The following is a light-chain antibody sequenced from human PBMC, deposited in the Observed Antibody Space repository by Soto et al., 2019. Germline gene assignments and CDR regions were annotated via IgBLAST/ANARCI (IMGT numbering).Light chain of an antibody. CDR1: QSISNN. CDR2: DTS. V-gene: IGKV3-15*01. CDR3: QQRSNWPPIT. J-gene: IGKJ5*01. Sequence: EIVLTQSPATLSVSPGERATLSCRASQSISNNLAWYQQKPGQAPRLLIYDTSTRATGIPARFTGGGSGTEYTLTISSLQSEDFAVYYCQQRSNWPPITFGQGTRLEIK.